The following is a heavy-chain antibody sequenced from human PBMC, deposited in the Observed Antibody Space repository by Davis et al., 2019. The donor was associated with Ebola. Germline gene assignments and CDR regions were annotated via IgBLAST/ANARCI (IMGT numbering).Heavy chain of an antibody. J-gene: IGHJ5*02. CDR3: ARASTIFGVVIMFDP. D-gene: IGHD3-3*01. V-gene: IGHV1-46*01. CDR2: INPSGGST. Sequence: AASVKVSCKASGYTFTSYYMHWVRQAPGQGLEWMGIINPSGGSTSYAQKFQGRVTMTRDTSTSTVYMELSSLRSEDTAVYYCARASTIFGVVIMFDPWGQGTLVTVSS. CDR1: GYTFTSYY.